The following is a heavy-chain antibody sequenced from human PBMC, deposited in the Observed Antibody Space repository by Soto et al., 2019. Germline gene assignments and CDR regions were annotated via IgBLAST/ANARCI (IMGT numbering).Heavy chain of an antibody. CDR1: GFTFSSYG. V-gene: IGHV3-30-3*01. CDR3: ARDFCSGYPNVPY. D-gene: IGHD5-12*01. J-gene: IGHJ1*01. CDR2: ISYDGSNK. Sequence: PGGSLRLSFAASGFTFSSYGMHWVRQAPGKGLEWLAVISYDGSNKNYADSVEGRFTLSRDNSKNTLYLQLNSLRAEDTAVYYCARDFCSGYPNVPYWGQGTLVTVSS.